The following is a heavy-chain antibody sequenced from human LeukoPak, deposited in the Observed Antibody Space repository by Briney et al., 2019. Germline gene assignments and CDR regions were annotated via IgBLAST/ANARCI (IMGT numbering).Heavy chain of an antibody. CDR2: INHSGST. D-gene: IGHD2-2*01. Sequence: SETLSLTCAVYGGSFSGYYWSWIRQPPGEGLEWIGEINHSGSTNYNPSLKSRVTISVDTSKNQFSLKLSSVTAADTAVYYCARRGLPAAYYYYGMDVWGKGTTVTVSS. CDR1: GGSFSGYY. V-gene: IGHV4-34*01. J-gene: IGHJ6*04. CDR3: ARRGLPAAYYYYGMDV.